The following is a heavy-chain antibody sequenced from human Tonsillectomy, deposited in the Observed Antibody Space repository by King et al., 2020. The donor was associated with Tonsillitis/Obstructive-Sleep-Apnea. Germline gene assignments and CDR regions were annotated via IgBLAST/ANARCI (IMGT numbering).Heavy chain of an antibody. CDR1: GHTFISYA. J-gene: IGHJ3*02. D-gene: IGHD2-8*01. CDR3: ARECCCPSTEVLRAFDI. CDR2: INAGNNKT. V-gene: IGHV1-3*01. Sequence: QLVQSGAEVKKPGASVKVSCKASGHTFISYAIHWVRQAPGQRLEWMGWINAGNNKTKYSQNFQGRVTISRDTFATTGYMELSSLRSEDTAVYYCARECCCPSTEVLRAFDIWGQGTMLTVSS.